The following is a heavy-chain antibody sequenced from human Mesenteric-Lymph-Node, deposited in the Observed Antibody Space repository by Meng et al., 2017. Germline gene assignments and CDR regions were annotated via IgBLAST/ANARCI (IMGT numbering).Heavy chain of an antibody. J-gene: IGHJ4*02. Sequence: VQLVEVGGGLVKPGGSLRRSCAASGFTFSSYAMHWVRQAPGKGLEWVAVISYDGSNKYYADSVKGRFTISRDNSKNTLYLQMNSLRAEDTAVYYCARGEDYGDYGDYWGQGTLVTVSS. V-gene: IGHV3-30*01. D-gene: IGHD4-17*01. CDR3: ARGEDYGDYGDY. CDR2: ISYDGSNK. CDR1: GFTFSSYA.